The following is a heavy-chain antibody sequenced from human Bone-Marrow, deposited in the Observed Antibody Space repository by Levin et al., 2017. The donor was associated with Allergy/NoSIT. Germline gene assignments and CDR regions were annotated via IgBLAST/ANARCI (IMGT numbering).Heavy chain of an antibody. CDR3: AKELAVAGLDY. CDR1: GFTFSSYG. J-gene: IGHJ4*02. V-gene: IGHV3-30*18. Sequence: PGGSLRLSCAASGFTFSSYGMHWVRQAPGKGLEWVAVISYDGSNKYYADSVKGRFTISRDNSKNTLYLQMNSLRAEDTAVYYCAKELAVAGLDYWGQGTLVTVSS. CDR2: ISYDGSNK. D-gene: IGHD6-19*01.